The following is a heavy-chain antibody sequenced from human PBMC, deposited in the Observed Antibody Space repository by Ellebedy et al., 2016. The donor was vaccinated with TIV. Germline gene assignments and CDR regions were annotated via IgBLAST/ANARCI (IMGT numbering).Heavy chain of an antibody. Sequence: ASVKVSCKASGFTFTDYGVTWVRQAPGQGLEWMGWISAYNGDTNYARMLQGRVTMTTDTSTSTAYMELRSLRSEDTAMYYCARDTGRIAAAGLDFWGQGTLVTVSS. CDR2: ISAYNGDT. CDR1: GFTFTDYG. CDR3: ARDTGRIAAAGLDF. J-gene: IGHJ4*02. D-gene: IGHD6-25*01. V-gene: IGHV1-18*01.